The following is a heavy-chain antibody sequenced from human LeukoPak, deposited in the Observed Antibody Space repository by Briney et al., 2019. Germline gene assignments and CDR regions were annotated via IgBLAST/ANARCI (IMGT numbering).Heavy chain of an antibody. V-gene: IGHV3-7*01. D-gene: IGHD3-3*01. Sequence: GGSQRLSCAASGFTFSSYWMSWVRQAPGKGLEWVANIKQDGREKYYVDSVKGRFTISRDNAKTSLYLQMNSLRAEDTAVYYCARDLTYYDFWSGDIFGGEYYFDYWGQGTLVTVSS. J-gene: IGHJ4*02. CDR2: IKQDGREK. CDR3: ARDLTYYDFWSGDIFGGEYYFDY. CDR1: GFTFSSYW.